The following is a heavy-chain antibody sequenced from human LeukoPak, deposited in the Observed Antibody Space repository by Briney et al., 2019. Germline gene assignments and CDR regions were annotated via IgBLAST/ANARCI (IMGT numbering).Heavy chain of an antibody. CDR3: ARHGSAGTA. J-gene: IGHJ5*02. D-gene: IGHD6-13*01. Sequence: SETLSLTCTVSGGSIRGTSYYWGWIRRPPGKGLEWIGSFDYSGSTYYNASLNSRVTISIDTANKQFSLKLTSVVAADTAVYYCARHGSAGTAWGQGTQVTVSS. CDR2: FDYSGST. CDR1: GGSIRGTSYY. V-gene: IGHV4-39*01.